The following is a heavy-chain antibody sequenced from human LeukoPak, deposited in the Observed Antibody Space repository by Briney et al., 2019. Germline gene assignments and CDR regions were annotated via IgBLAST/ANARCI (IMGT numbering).Heavy chain of an antibody. J-gene: IGHJ3*02. CDR2: INPSGGTT. V-gene: IGHV1-46*01. Sequence: TXSXSYMHWVRQAPGQGLEXMGIINPSGGTTIYAQRFQGRVTMTRDTSTSTXYMELSSLRYEDTAVYYCAXXXXXQXXXXFDIWGXRXMVTVSS. CDR3: AXXXXXQXXXXFDI. CDR1: TXSXSY.